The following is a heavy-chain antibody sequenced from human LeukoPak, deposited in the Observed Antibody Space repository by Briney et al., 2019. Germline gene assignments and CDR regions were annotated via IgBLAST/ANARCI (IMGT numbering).Heavy chain of an antibody. V-gene: IGHV4-4*07. D-gene: IGHD3-3*01. CDR2: IYTSGST. J-gene: IGHJ4*02. CDR1: GGSTSSYY. CDR3: AREDYDFWSGYYLDY. Sequence: SETLSLTCTVSGGSTSSYYWSWIRQPAGKGLEWIGRIYTSGSTNYNPSLKSRVTMSVDTSKNQFSLKLSSVTAADTAVYYCAREDYDFWSGYYLDYWGQGTLVTVSS.